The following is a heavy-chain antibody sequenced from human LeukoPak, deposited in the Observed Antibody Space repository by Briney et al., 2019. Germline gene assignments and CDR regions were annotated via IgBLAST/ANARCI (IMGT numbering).Heavy chain of an antibody. CDR2: IKQDGSEK. Sequence: PGGSLRLSCAASGFTFSSYWMSWVRQAPGKGLERVANIKQDGSEKYYVDSVKGRFTISRDNAKNSLYPQMNSLRAEGTAVYYCAREIHTGYSSSWYYYYYGMDVWGQGTTVTVSS. J-gene: IGHJ6*02. CDR1: GFTFSSYW. CDR3: AREIHTGYSSSWYYYYYGMDV. D-gene: IGHD6-13*01. V-gene: IGHV3-7*01.